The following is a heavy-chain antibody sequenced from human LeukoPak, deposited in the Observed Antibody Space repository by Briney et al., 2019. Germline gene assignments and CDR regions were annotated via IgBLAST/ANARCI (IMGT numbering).Heavy chain of an antibody. J-gene: IGHJ4*02. V-gene: IGHV4-31*03. CDR3: ARGGAYHWSD. CDR1: GGSISSGGYY. CDR2: IYYGGSS. Sequence: SETLSLTCTVSGGSISSGGYYWNWVRQHPGKGLEWVGYIYYGGSSYYNPSLKSRVSISVDTSKNQFSLRLSSVTAADTAVYFCARGGAYHWSDWGQGTLVTVSS. D-gene: IGHD1-26*01.